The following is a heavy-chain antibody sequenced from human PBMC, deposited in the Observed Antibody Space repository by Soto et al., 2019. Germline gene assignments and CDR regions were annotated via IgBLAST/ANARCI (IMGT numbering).Heavy chain of an antibody. J-gene: IGHJ6*02. CDR3: ARVGRRGYYGDLGYGMDV. CDR1: GGSISSGDYY. D-gene: IGHD4-17*01. CDR2: IYYSGST. Sequence: PSETLSLTCTVSGGSISSGDYYWSWIRQPPGKGLEWIGYIYYSGSTYYNPSLKSRVTISVDTSKNQFSLKLSSVTAADTAVYYCARVGRRGYYGDLGYGMDVWGQGTTVTVSS. V-gene: IGHV4-30-4*01.